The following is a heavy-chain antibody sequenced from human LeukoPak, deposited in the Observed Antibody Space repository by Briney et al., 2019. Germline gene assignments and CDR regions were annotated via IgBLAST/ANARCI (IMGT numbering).Heavy chain of an antibody. D-gene: IGHD4-17*01. V-gene: IGHV4-38-2*02. Sequence: PSETLSLTCTVSGYSISSGYYWGWIRQPPGKGLEWIGSIYHSGSTYYNPSLKSRVTISVDTSKNQFSLKLSSVTAADTAVYYCARGYGDYVFPGYWGQGTLVTVSS. J-gene: IGHJ4*02. CDR3: ARGYGDYVFPGY. CDR2: IYHSGST. CDR1: GYSISSGYY.